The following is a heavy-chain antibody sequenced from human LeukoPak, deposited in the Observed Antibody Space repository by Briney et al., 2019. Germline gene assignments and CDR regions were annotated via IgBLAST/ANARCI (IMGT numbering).Heavy chain of an antibody. CDR1: GYTFTSYG. J-gene: IGHJ5*02. V-gene: IGHV1-18*01. D-gene: IGHD6-13*01. CDR2: ISAYNGNT. CDR3: ARDPTPGYSSSWSPTTWFDP. Sequence: ASVKVSCMASGYTFTSYGISWVRQAPGQGLEWMRWISAYNGNTNYAQKLQGRVTMTTDTSTSTAYMELRSLRSDDTAVYYCARDPTPGYSSSWSPTTWFDPWGQGTLVTVSS.